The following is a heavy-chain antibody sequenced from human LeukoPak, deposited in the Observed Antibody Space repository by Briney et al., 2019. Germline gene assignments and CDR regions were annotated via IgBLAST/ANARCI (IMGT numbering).Heavy chain of an antibody. CDR1: GFTFSSYA. J-gene: IGHJ3*02. V-gene: IGHV3-23*01. CDR2: ISGSGGST. D-gene: IGHD3-10*01. CDR3: AKQMSTMVRGGPRNDAFDI. Sequence: PGGSLRLSCAASGFTFSSYAMSWVRQAPGKGLEWVSAISGSGGSTYYADSVKGRFTISRDNSKNTLYLQMNSLRAEDTAVYYCAKQMSTMVRGGPRNDAFDIWGQGTMVTVSS.